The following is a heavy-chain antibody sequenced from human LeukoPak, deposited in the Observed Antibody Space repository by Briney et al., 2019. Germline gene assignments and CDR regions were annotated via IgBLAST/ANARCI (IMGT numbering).Heavy chain of an antibody. CDR1: GYTFTGYY. J-gene: IGHJ4*02. V-gene: IGHV1-2*02. D-gene: IGHD5-18*01. CDR3: ARAVLLGTDFDY. Sequence: ALVKVSCKASGYTFTGYYMHWVRQAPGQGLEWMGWINPNSGGTNYAQKFQGRVTMTRDTSISTAYMEPSRLRSDDTAVYYCARAVLLGTDFDYWGQGTLVTISS. CDR2: INPNSGGT.